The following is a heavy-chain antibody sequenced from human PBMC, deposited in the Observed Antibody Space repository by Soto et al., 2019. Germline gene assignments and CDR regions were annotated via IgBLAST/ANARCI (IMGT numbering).Heavy chain of an antibody. CDR3: GRGGGDYYYGMDV. CDR2: INHSGST. Sequence: SETLSLTCAVYGGSFSGYYWSWIRQPPGKGLEWIGEINHSGSTNCNPPLKSRVTISVDTSKNQLSLRLSSVTAADTAVYFCGRGGGDYYYGMDVWGQGTTVTVSS. D-gene: IGHD3-16*01. V-gene: IGHV4-34*01. CDR1: GGSFSGYY. J-gene: IGHJ6*02.